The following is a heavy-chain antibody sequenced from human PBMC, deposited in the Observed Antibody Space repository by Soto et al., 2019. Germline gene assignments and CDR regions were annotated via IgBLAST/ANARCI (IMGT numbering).Heavy chain of an antibody. CDR1: GGTFSSYA. CDR2: IIPIFGTA. V-gene: IGHV1-69*01. D-gene: IGHD3-22*01. J-gene: IGHJ4*02. Sequence: QVQLVQSGAEVKKPGSSVKVSCKASGGTFSSYAISWVRQAPGQGLEWMGGIIPIFGTAHYAQKFQGRVTITADESTSTAYMELSSLRSEDTAVYYCARGGPRTKWLLPPRPFDYWGQGTLVTVSS. CDR3: ARGGPRTKWLLPPRPFDY.